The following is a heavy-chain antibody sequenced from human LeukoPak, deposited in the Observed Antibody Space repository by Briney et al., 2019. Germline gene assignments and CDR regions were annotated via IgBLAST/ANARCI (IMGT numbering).Heavy chain of an antibody. CDR2: ISPILGIA. CDR3: ARAPSDYYDSSGYGWFDP. J-gene: IGHJ5*02. CDR1: GGTFSSYT. Sequence: ASVTVSCKASGGTFSSYTISWVRQAPGQGLEWMGRISPILGIANYAQKFQGRVTITADKSTSTAYMELSSLRSEDTAVYYCARAPSDYYDSSGYGWFDPWGQGTLVTVSS. D-gene: IGHD3-22*01. V-gene: IGHV1-69*02.